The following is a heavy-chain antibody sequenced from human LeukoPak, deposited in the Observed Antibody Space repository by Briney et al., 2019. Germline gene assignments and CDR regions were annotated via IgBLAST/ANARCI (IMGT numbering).Heavy chain of an antibody. J-gene: IGHJ4*02. V-gene: IGHV3-21*01. Sequence: GGSLRLSCAASGFTFSRNSTNWVRQAPGKGLEWVSSISSSSSYIYYADSVEGRFTISRDNAKNSLYLQMNSLRAEDTAVYYCAKEAYSGSLRSPIDYWGQGTLVTVSS. D-gene: IGHD1-26*01. CDR2: ISSSSSYI. CDR1: GFTFSRNS. CDR3: AKEAYSGSLRSPIDY.